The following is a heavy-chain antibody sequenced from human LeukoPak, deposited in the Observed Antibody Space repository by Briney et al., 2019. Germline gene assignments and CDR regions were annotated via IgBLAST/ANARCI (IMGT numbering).Heavy chain of an antibody. V-gene: IGHV5-51*01. J-gene: IGHJ6*02. Sequence: GASLKISCKGSGYSFTSYWIGWVRQLPGKGLEWLGIIYPGDSDTRYSPSFQGQVTISADKSISTAYLQWSSLKASDTAMYYCARLDYYDSSRYRSSGMDVWGQGTTVTVSS. CDR3: ARLDYYDSSRYRSSGMDV. CDR2: IYPGDSDT. D-gene: IGHD3-22*01. CDR1: GYSFTSYW.